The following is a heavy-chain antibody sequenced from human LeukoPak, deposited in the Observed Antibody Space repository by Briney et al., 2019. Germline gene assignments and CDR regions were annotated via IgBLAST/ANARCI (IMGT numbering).Heavy chain of an antibody. Sequence: GESLKISCKGSGYSFTSYWISWVRQMPGKGLEWMGRIDPSDSYTNYSPSFQGHVTISADKSISTAYLQWSSLKASDTVMYYCARRPITMVRGVIITNPFDYWGQGTLVTVSS. D-gene: IGHD3-10*01. CDR1: GYSFTSYW. CDR2: IDPSDSYT. J-gene: IGHJ4*02. V-gene: IGHV5-10-1*01. CDR3: ARRPITMVRGVIITNPFDY.